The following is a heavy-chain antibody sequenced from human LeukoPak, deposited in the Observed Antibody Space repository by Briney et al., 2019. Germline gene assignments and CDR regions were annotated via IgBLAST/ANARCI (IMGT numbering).Heavy chain of an antibody. CDR3: ARHNYDSSGEFDY. Sequence: SATLSLTCTVSGGSISSYYWSWIRQPPGKGLEWIGYIYYRGSINYNPSLKSRVTISVDTSKNQFSLKLSSVTAADTAVYYCARHNYDSSGEFDYWGQGTLVTVSS. J-gene: IGHJ4*02. D-gene: IGHD3-22*01. CDR1: GGSISSYY. V-gene: IGHV4-59*08. CDR2: IYYRGSI.